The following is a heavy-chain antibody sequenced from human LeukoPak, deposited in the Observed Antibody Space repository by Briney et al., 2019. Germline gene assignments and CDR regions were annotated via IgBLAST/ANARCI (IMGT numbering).Heavy chain of an antibody. J-gene: IGHJ4*02. V-gene: IGHV4-4*02. CDR1: GGSLTSTNY. D-gene: IGHD1-26*01. CDR2: ISLSGYT. Sequence: SGTLSLTCAVSGGSLTSTNYWSWVRPPPGQGLEWIGEISLSGYTGFNPSLRSRVTMSLDESKNHLSLNLASVTAADPAVYYCSRESGPFSPFGDWGQGILVTVTS. CDR3: SRESGPFSPFGD.